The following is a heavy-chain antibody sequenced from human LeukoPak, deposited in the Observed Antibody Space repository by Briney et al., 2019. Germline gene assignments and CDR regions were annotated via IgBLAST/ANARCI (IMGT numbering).Heavy chain of an antibody. CDR1: GFTFSSYW. CDR2: IKQDGSEK. Sequence: GGSLRLSCAASGFTFSSYWMSWVPQAPGKGLEWVANIKQDGSEKYYVDPVKGRFTISGDNARNSLYLQMNSLRAEDTAVYYCARDQSWFGESNYWGQGTLVTVSS. J-gene: IGHJ4*02. D-gene: IGHD3-10*01. CDR3: ARDQSWFGESNY. V-gene: IGHV3-7*01.